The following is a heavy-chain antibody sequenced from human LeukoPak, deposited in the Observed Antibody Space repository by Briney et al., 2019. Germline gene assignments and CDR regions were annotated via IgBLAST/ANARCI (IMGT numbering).Heavy chain of an antibody. V-gene: IGHV4-59*08. J-gene: IGHJ1*01. D-gene: IGHD6-13*01. CDR3: ARSYSSSWYRLWY. CDR2: IYDSGST. Sequence: PSETLSLTCTVSGVSIRPYYWSCIRQPPRKGLEWIGYIYDSGSTNYNPSLKRRVTISVDTSKNQFSLTLSSVTAAAAAVYYCARSYSSSWYRLWYWGQGPLVTVSS. CDR1: GVSIRPYY.